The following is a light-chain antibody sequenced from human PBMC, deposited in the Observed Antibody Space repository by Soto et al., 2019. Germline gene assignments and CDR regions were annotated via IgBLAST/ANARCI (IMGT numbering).Light chain of an antibody. CDR2: GAS. Sequence: EIVLTQSPGTLPLSPGERATLSCRASQSVSSSYLAWYQQKPGQAPRLLIYGASSRATGIPDRFSGSGSGTDFTLTISRLEPEDFAVYYCQQYGSLWFTFRPGTKVDIK. V-gene: IGKV3-20*01. J-gene: IGKJ3*01. CDR3: QQYGSLWFT. CDR1: QSVSSSY.